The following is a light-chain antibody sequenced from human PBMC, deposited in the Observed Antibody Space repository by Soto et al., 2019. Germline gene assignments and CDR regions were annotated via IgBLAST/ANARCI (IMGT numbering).Light chain of an antibody. CDR2: DAS. CDR3: QQSYSMPRT. Sequence: DLQFTQSPSFLSESVGDRVTITCRASQGISSYLAWYQQKPGKAPKLLIYDASSLESGVPSRFSGSGSGTDFTLTVSSLQPEDFATYYCQQSYSMPRTFGQGTKVDIK. V-gene: IGKV1-39*01. J-gene: IGKJ1*01. CDR1: QGISSY.